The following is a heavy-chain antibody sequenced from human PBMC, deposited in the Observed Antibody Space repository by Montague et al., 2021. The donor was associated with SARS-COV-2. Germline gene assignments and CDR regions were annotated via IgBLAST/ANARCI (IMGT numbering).Heavy chain of an antibody. D-gene: IGHD6-13*01. Sequence: SETLSLTCAVSGASVSSINWWSWVRQPPGRGLEWIAEIHHTGFINFNPSLRSRGLISLDSSKNQFSLTLNSVTAADTATYYCASHPVFQQLYSWGQGTLVSVS. CDR2: IHHTGFI. V-gene: IGHV4-4*02. J-gene: IGHJ4*02. CDR1: GASVSSINW. CDR3: ASHPVFQQLYS.